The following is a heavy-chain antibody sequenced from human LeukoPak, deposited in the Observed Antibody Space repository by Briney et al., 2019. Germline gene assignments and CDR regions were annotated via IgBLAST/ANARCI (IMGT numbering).Heavy chain of an antibody. CDR3: AREQPGAYSSSWYGETPGTLDY. V-gene: IGHV3-48*03. Sequence: PGGSLRLSCAASGFTFSSYEMNWVRQAPGKGLEWVSYISSSGSTIYYADSVKGRFTISRGNAKNSLYQQMNSLRAEDTAVYYCAREQPGAYSSSWYGETPGTLDYWGQGTLVTVSS. J-gene: IGHJ4*02. CDR1: GFTFSSYE. D-gene: IGHD6-13*01. CDR2: ISSSGSTI.